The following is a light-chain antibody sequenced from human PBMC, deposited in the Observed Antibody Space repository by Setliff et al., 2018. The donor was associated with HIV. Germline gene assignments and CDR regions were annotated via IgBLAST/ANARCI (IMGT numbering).Light chain of an antibody. V-gene: IGLV2-8*01. CDR3: SSYAGSNNYV. Sequence: SALTQPPSASGSPGQSVTISCTGTSSDVGGYNYVSWCQQHPGKAPKLMIYEVSKRPSGVPDRFSGSKSGNTASLTVSGLQAEDEADYYCSSYAGSNNYVFGTGTRSPS. CDR1: SSDVGGYNY. CDR2: EVS. J-gene: IGLJ1*01.